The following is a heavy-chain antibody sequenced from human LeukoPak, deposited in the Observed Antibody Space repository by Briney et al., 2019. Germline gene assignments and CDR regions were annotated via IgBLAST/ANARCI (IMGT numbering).Heavy chain of an antibody. J-gene: IGHJ6*02. D-gene: IGHD4-17*01. Sequence: VSSGGSLRLACAASGFTFSSNSMNWVRQAPGKGLEWVSSISSSSSYIYYADSVKGRSTISRDNAKNSLYVQMTSMRAEDTAVYYCARVRNKAVTYYFYSYGMDGGGQGTTVTVPS. CDR2: ISSSSSYI. CDR3: ARVRNKAVTYYFYSYGMDG. V-gene: IGHV3-21*01. CDR1: GFTFSSNS.